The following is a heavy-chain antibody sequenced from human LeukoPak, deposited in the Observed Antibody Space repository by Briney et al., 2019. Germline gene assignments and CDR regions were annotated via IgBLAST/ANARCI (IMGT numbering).Heavy chain of an antibody. CDR1: GYTFTGYY. V-gene: IGHV1-2*02. D-gene: IGHD3-10*01. CDR2: INPNSGGT. J-gene: IGHJ4*02. Sequence: GASVKVSCKASGYTFTGYYMHWVRQAPGQGLEWMGWINPNSGGTNYAQKFQGRVTITRNTSISTAYMELSSLRSEDTAVYYCVRGVIINYFDYWGQGTLVTVSS. CDR3: VRGVIINYFDY.